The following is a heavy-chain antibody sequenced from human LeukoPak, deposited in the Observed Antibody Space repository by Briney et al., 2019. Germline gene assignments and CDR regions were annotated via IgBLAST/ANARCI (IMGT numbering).Heavy chain of an antibody. CDR3: ARGQQWLVSENWFDP. J-gene: IGHJ5*02. CDR1: GYTFTGYY. D-gene: IGHD6-19*01. Sequence: ASVKVSCKASGYTFTGYYMHWVRQAPGQGLEWMGWINPNSGGTNYAQKFQGRVTMTRDTSISTAYMELSSLRSEDTAVYYCARGQQWLVSENWFDPWGQGTLVTVSS. V-gene: IGHV1-2*02. CDR2: INPNSGGT.